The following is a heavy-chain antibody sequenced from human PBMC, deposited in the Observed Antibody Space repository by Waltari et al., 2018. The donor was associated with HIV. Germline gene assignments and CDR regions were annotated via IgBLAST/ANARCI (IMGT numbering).Heavy chain of an antibody. V-gene: IGHV3-9*01. D-gene: IGHD3-3*01. CDR2: IGWNSGIT. CDR1: GFTFDDYP. Sequence: EVKLVESGGGLVQPGRSLRLSCAASGFTFDDYPMPWVRQSPGKGLEWVSGIGWNSGITDYGDSVKGRFTISRDNAKNSLYLQMNSLTVEDTAFYYCAKGGSHLTIFEAWFDSWGQGTLVTVSS. J-gene: IGHJ5*01. CDR3: AKGGSHLTIFEAWFDS.